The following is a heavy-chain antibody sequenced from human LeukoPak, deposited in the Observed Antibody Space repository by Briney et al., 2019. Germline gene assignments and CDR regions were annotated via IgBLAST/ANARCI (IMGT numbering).Heavy chain of an antibody. D-gene: IGHD6-19*01. CDR1: GGTFSSYA. CDR2: IIPIFGTA. CDR3: ASTVAGQFFDY. V-gene: IGHV1-69*06. J-gene: IGHJ4*02. Sequence: SVKVSCKASGGTFSSYAISWVRQAPGQGLEWMGGIIPIFGTANYAQKFRGRVTITADKSTRTAYMELSSLRSEDTAVYYCASTVAGQFFDYWGQGTLVTVSS.